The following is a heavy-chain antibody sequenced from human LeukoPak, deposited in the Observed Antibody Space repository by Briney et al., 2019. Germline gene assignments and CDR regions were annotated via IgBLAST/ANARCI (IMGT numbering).Heavy chain of an antibody. CDR3: ARRSLTDYGDYSA. CDR2: IKQDGSEK. CDR1: GFTFSNAW. Sequence: PGGSLRLSCAASGFTFSNAWMSWVRQAPGKGLEWVANIKQDGSEKYYVDSVKGRFTISRDNAKNSLYLQMNSLRAEDTAVYYCARRSLTDYGDYSAWGQGTLVTVSS. D-gene: IGHD4-17*01. J-gene: IGHJ4*02. V-gene: IGHV3-7*01.